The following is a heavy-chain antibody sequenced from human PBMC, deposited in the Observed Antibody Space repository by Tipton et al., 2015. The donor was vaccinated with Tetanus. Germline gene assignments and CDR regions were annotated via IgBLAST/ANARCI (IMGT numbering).Heavy chain of an antibody. V-gene: IGHV5-51*01. D-gene: IGHD3-16*01. CDR2: IYPGDSYS. Sequence: VQLVQSGAEVKQPGESLKISCKGSGYMFSSHWIGWVRQVPGKGLEWLGTIYPGDSYSTYSPSFEGQVTISVDRSIDTAYLQWSSLKASDTAIYYCARPLTSVAFGGFAFDVWGQGTPVTVSS. CDR3: ARPLTSVAFGGFAFDV. CDR1: GYMFSSHW. J-gene: IGHJ3*01.